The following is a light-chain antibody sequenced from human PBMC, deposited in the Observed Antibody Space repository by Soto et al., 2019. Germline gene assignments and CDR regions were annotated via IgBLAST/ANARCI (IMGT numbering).Light chain of an antibody. V-gene: IGKV3-11*01. CDR3: QQRSNWPPWT. J-gene: IGKJ1*01. CDR1: QSVSSN. Sequence: EIVLTQSPATLSLSPGERAILSCRASQSVSSNLAWYQQKPGQAPRLLIYDASNRATGIPARFSGSGSGTDFTLTISSLEPEDFAVYYCQQRSNWPPWTFGQGTKVEIK. CDR2: DAS.